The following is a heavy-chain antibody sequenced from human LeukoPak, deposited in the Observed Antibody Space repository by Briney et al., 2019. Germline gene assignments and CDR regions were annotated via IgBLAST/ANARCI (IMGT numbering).Heavy chain of an antibody. CDR1: GFTFYMYA. D-gene: IGHD3-22*01. CDR3: AKDRPNFHENSGHYYRRDGDS. CDR2: MCGTAGCT. J-gene: IGHJ5*01. V-gene: IGHV3-23*01. Sequence: GGSLTLSCQASGFTFYMYAVSWVRQAPGKGLEWVASMCGTAGCTFYPDSVKGRFAISRDNSKNVLYLRMNSLTAEDTAISYSAKDRPNFHENSGHYYRRDGDSCGQGTLVTVSS.